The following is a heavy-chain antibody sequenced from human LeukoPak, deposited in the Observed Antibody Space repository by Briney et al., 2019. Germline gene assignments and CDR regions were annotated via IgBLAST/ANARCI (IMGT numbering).Heavy chain of an antibody. V-gene: IGHV3-30*18. CDR2: ISYDGSNK. Sequence: PGESLRLSCAASGFTFSTFGMHWVRKAPGKGLEWVAVISYDGSNKYYADSVKGRFTISRDNSKNTLYLQMNSLRAEDTAVYYCAKDRGAVADYFDYWGQGTLVTVSS. D-gene: IGHD6-19*01. CDR1: GFTFSTFG. CDR3: AKDRGAVADYFDY. J-gene: IGHJ4*02.